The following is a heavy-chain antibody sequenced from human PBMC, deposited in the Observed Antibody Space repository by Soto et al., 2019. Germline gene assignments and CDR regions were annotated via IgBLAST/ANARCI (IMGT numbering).Heavy chain of an antibody. D-gene: IGHD3-10*01. Sequence: EVQLLESGGGLVQPGGSLRLSCAASGFTFSSYAMSWVRQAPGKGLEWVSAISGSGGSTYYADSVKGRFTISRDNSKNTLYLQMNSLRAEDTAVYYCANSLRRQSPPTQYYYYYGMDVWGQGTTVTVSS. CDR3: ANSLRRQSPPTQYYYYYGMDV. CDR1: GFTFSSYA. V-gene: IGHV3-23*01. CDR2: ISGSGGST. J-gene: IGHJ6*02.